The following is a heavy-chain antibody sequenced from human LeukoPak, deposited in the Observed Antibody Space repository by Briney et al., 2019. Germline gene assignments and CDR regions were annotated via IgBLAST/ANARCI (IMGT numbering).Heavy chain of an antibody. V-gene: IGHV4-39*01. CDR2: VYYAGST. Sequence: SETLSLTCSVSGDSVNGRLYFWAWVRQPPGKGLQWIGSVYYAGSTYYNPSLESRVIISVDTSRDEFSPKLNSVTAPDTSVYFCVSLVRGVILGPNYYPYHMDVWGKGITVTVSS. J-gene: IGHJ6*03. D-gene: IGHD3-10*01. CDR3: VSLVRGVILGPNYYPYHMDV. CDR1: GDSVNGRLYF.